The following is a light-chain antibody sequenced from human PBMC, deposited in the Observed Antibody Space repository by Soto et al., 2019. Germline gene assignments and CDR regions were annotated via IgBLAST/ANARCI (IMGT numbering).Light chain of an antibody. CDR1: QSVSSSY. CDR2: GAS. V-gene: IGKV3-20*01. Sequence: EIVWTQSPGTMSLSPGQRATISCRASQSVSSSYLACYQQRHGQAPRLLLYGASSRATGIPDWVSVSGSGTDFTLTISRLEHEECAVYYGQQYGSSPLTVGGGTKVDLK. CDR3: QQYGSSPLT. J-gene: IGKJ4*01.